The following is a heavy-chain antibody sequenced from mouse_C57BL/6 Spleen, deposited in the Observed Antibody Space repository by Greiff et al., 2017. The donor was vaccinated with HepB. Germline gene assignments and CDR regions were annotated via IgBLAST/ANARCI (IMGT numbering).Heavy chain of an antibody. D-gene: IGHD2-3*01. J-gene: IGHJ2*01. CDR3: TEGWLLRNFDY. CDR2: IDPENGDT. V-gene: IGHV14-4*01. Sequence: MQLKESGAELVRPGASVKLSCTASGFNIKDDYMHWVKQRPEQGLEWIGWIDPENGDTEYASKFQGKATIAADTSSNTAYLQLSSLTSEDTAVYYCTEGWLLRNFDYWGQGTTLTVSS. CDR1: GFNIKDDY.